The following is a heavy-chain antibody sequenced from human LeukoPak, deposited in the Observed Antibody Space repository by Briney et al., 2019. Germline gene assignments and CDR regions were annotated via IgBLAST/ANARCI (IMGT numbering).Heavy chain of an antibody. J-gene: IGHJ5*02. CDR1: GFTFYDYG. Sequence: GGSLRLSCAASGFTFYDYGMSWVRQAPGKGLEWVSGINWNGGSTGYADSVKGRFTISRDNAKNSLYLQMNSLRAEDTALYHCARERGYCSSTSCYDRWVDPWGQGTLVTVSS. CDR3: ARERGYCSSTSCYDRWVDP. CDR2: INWNGGST. V-gene: IGHV3-20*01. D-gene: IGHD2-2*01.